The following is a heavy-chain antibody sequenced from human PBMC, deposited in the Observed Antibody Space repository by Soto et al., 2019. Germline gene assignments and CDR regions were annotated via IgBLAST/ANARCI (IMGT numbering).Heavy chain of an antibody. D-gene: IGHD1-1*01. V-gene: IGHV3-74*01. Sequence: EEQLVESGGGSVKPGGSRRLSCEAPGFTFKSYYMNWVRQAPGKGLVWLSRINSDGSGTRYADSVKGRFTISRDNAKNTVYLQMNSLRAEDTAVYYCARDPIYNDPGFWGQGTLVTVSS. CDR1: GFTFKSYY. J-gene: IGHJ4*02. CDR2: INSDGSGT. CDR3: ARDPIYNDPGF.